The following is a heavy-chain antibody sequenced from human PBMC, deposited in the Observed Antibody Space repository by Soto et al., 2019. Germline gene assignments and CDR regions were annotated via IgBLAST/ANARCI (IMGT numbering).Heavy chain of an antibody. Sequence: PGGSLRLSCAASGFTFSSYWMHWVRQAPGKGLVWVSRINSDGSSTSYADSVKGRFTISRDNAKNTLYLQMNSLRAEDTAVYYCARDLGSSNLDYYYYGMDVWGQGTTVTVSS. J-gene: IGHJ6*02. CDR1: GFTFSSYW. D-gene: IGHD2-15*01. V-gene: IGHV3-74*01. CDR3: ARDLGSSNLDYYYYGMDV. CDR2: INSDGSST.